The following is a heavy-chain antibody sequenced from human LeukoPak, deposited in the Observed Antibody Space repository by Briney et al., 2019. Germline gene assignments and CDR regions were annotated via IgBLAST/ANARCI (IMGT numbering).Heavy chain of an antibody. Sequence: SETLSLTCTVSGGSISSYYWSWIRQPPGKGLAWIGYIYYSGSTNYNPSLKSRVTISVDTSKNQFSLKLSSVTAADTAVYYCARAMDTAMVNDYWGQGTLVTVSS. CDR1: GGSISSYY. J-gene: IGHJ4*02. CDR3: ARAMDTAMVNDY. CDR2: IYYSGST. V-gene: IGHV4-59*01. D-gene: IGHD5-18*01.